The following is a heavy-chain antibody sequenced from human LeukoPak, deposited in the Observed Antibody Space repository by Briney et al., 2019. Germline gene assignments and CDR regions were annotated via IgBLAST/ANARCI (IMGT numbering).Heavy chain of an antibody. D-gene: IGHD5-18*01. Sequence: ASVKVSCKASGYSFITYPINWVRQAPGQGLEWMGWINPNSGGTNYAQKFQGGVTMTRDTSISSAYMELSRLRSDDTAVYYCARDFRAAMVSDWFDPWGQGTLVTVSS. CDR1: GYSFITYP. CDR3: ARDFRAAMVSDWFDP. V-gene: IGHV1-2*02. CDR2: INPNSGGT. J-gene: IGHJ5*02.